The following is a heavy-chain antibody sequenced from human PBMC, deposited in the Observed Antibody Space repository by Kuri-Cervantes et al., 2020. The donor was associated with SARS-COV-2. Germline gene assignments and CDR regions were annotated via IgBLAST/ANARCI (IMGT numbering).Heavy chain of an antibody. D-gene: IGHD1-26*01. CDR2: ISGSGGST. CDR3: AKGGSVVGATIYYYYYMDV. CDR1: GFSSSRYW. J-gene: IGHJ6*03. V-gene: IGHV3-23*01. Sequence: GESLKISCAGFGFSSSRYWMSWVRQAPGKGLEWVSAISGSGGSTYYADSVKGRFTISRDNSKNTLYLQMNSLRAEDTAVYYCAKGGSVVGATIYYYYYMDVWGKGTTVTVSS.